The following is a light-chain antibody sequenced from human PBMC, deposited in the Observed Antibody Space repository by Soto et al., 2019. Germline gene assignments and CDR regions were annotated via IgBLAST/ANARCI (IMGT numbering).Light chain of an antibody. CDR3: SSYTSSSTLLV. V-gene: IGLV2-14*01. Sequence: QSVLTQPASLSGSPGQSITISCTGTSSDIGAYDYVSWSQQHPGKAPKLMIYEVSNRPSGVSNRFSGSKSGNTASLTISGLQAEDEADYYCSSYTSSSTLLVFGTGTKVTVL. CDR1: SSDIGAYDY. J-gene: IGLJ1*01. CDR2: EVS.